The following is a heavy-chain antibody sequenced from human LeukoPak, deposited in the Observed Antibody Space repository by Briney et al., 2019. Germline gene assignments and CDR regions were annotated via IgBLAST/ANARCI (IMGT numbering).Heavy chain of an antibody. Sequence: SETLSLTCAVYGGSFSGYYWSWIRQPPGKGLEWIGEINHSGSTNYNPSLESRVTISVDTSKNQFSLKLSSVTAADTAVYYCASRSEWDTAMDARAYYFDYWGQGTLVTVSS. CDR3: ASRSEWDTAMDARAYYFDY. CDR1: GGSFSGYY. D-gene: IGHD5-18*01. CDR2: INHSGST. J-gene: IGHJ4*02. V-gene: IGHV4-34*01.